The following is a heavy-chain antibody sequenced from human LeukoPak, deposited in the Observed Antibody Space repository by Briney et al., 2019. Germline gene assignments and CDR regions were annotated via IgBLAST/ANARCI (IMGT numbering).Heavy chain of an antibody. Sequence: SETLSLTCTVSGGSLSSHNWNWIRQPPGKGLEYIGDIYTSGSPNYNPSLKSRVTISVDTSKNQFSLKLSSVTAADTAVYYCARVDSSGYYTFFDYWGQGTLVTVSS. CDR2: IYTSGSP. CDR3: ARVDSSGYYTFFDY. D-gene: IGHD3-22*01. CDR1: GGSLSSHN. V-gene: IGHV4-59*11. J-gene: IGHJ4*02.